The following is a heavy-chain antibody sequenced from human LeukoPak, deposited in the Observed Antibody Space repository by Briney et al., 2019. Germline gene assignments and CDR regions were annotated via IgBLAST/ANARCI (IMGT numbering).Heavy chain of an antibody. D-gene: IGHD6-13*01. CDR3: ARDGLAAAGTAY. V-gene: IGHV4-59*05. Sequence: SETLSFTCTVSGGSISSYYWSWIRQPPGKGLEWIGSINYSGSTYYKLSLKSRVSISVDTSKNQFSLKLSSVTAADTAVYYCARDGLAAAGTAYWGQGTLVTVSS. CDR2: INYSGST. CDR1: GGSISSYY. J-gene: IGHJ4*02.